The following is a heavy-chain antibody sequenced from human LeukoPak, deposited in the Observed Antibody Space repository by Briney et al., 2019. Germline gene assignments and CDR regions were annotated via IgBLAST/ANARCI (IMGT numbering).Heavy chain of an antibody. CDR3: ARRSVRYSSGWLITYYFDY. Sequence: SETLSLTCTVSGGSISSYYWSWIRQPPGKGLEWIGYISYSGSTNYNPSLKSRVTISVDTSKNQFSLKLSSVTAADTAVYYCARRSVRYSSGWLITYYFDYWGQGTLVTVSS. J-gene: IGHJ4*02. V-gene: IGHV4-59*08. D-gene: IGHD6-19*01. CDR2: ISYSGST. CDR1: GGSISSYY.